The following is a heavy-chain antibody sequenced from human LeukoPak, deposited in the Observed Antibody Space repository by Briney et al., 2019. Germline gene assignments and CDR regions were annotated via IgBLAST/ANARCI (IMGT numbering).Heavy chain of an antibody. V-gene: IGHV3-66*02. D-gene: IGHD5-12*01. CDR1: GFTVSSNY. CDR3: ASDRGSYAWDY. CDR2: IYSGGST. Sequence: GGSLRLSCTASGFTVSSNYMNWARHARGKGLEWVSVIYSGGSTYYADSGEGRFTISRDNSKNMLYLQMDSLSAEDTAMYYCASDRGSYAWDYWGQGTLVTVSS. J-gene: IGHJ4*02.